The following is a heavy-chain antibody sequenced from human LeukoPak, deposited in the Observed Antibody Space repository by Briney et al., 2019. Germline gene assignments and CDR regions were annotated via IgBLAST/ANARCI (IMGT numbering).Heavy chain of an antibody. CDR3: ATTRGYNYNYCFDY. D-gene: IGHD5-18*01. CDR2: ISGSGGSA. J-gene: IGHJ4*02. V-gene: IGHV3-23*01. CDR1: GFTFSTYA. Sequence: GGSLRLSCEASGFTFSTYAMSWVRQAPGKGLEWVSGISGSGGSAYYADSVKGRFTISRDNSNNMLYLQMNSLRAEDTAVYYCATTRGYNYNYCFDYWGQGSLVTVSS.